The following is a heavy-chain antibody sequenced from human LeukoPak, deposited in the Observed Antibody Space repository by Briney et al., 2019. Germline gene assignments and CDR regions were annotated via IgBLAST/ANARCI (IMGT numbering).Heavy chain of an antibody. J-gene: IGHJ4*02. CDR2: ISGSGGST. Sequence: GGSLRLSCAATGFAFSSYAMSWVRQAPGKGLEWVSAISGSGGSTYYADSVKGRFTISRDNSKNTLYLQMNSLRAEDTAVYYCAKALSGYSYGSLQDYWGQGTLVTVSS. CDR1: GFAFSSYA. D-gene: IGHD5-18*01. CDR3: AKALSGYSYGSLQDY. V-gene: IGHV3-23*01.